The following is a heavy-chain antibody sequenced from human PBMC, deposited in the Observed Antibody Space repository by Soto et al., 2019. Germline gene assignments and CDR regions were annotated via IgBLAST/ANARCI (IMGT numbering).Heavy chain of an antibody. J-gene: IGHJ4*02. V-gene: IGHV1-3*01. CDR1: GYTFTGYY. D-gene: IGHD5-18*01. CDR2: INASNGNT. Sequence: GASMKVSCKASGYTFTGYYIHWVRQAPGQRLEWMGWINASNGNTKYSQKFQGRVTITRDTSASTAYMELSSLRSEDTAVYYCARDRDSYGELDYWGQGTLVTVSS. CDR3: ARDRDSYGELDY.